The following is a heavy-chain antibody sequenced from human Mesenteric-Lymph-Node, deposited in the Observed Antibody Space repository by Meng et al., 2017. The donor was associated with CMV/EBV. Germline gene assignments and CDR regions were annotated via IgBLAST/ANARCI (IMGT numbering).Heavy chain of an antibody. Sequence: GEALKISCAASGFTFSSYAMNGVRQAPGKGLEWVSSISSSSTYIYYTDSVKGRFTISRDDATNSLYLEMNSLRAEDTAVYYCARVQSDFWTSFRVWGQGTTVTVSS. V-gene: IGHV3-21*01. CDR3: ARVQSDFWTSFRV. CDR1: GFTFSSYA. J-gene: IGHJ6*02. CDR2: ISSSSTYI. D-gene: IGHD3/OR15-3a*01.